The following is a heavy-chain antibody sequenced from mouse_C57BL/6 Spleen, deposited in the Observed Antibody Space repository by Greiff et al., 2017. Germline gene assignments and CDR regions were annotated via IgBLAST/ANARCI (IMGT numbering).Heavy chain of an antibody. CDR3: ASHYYGSSYGIAY. CDR2: IRNKANGYTT. V-gene: IGHV7-3*01. Sequence: EVQLVESGGGLVQPGGSLSLSCAASGFTFTDYYMSWVRQPPGKALEWLGFIRNKANGYTTEYSASVKGRFTISRDNSQSILYLQMNALRAEDSATYYCASHYYGSSYGIAYWGQGTLVTVSA. CDR1: GFTFTDYY. J-gene: IGHJ3*01. D-gene: IGHD1-1*01.